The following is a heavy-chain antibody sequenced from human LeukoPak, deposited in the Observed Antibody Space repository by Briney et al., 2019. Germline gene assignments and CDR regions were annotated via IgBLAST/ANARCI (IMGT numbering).Heavy chain of an antibody. CDR3: AREDGSGWPYFDY. CDR2: IIPILGIA. J-gene: IGHJ4*02. CDR1: GGTFSSYA. V-gene: IGHV1-69*04. D-gene: IGHD6-19*01. Sequence: GASVTVSCKASGGTFSSYAISWVRQAPGQGLEWMGRIIPILGIANYAQKFQGRVTITADKSTSTAYMELSSLRSEDTAVYYCAREDGSGWPYFDYWGQGTLVTVSS.